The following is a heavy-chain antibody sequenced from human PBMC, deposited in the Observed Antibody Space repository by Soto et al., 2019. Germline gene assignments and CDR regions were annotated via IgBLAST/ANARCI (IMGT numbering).Heavy chain of an antibody. CDR1: GGSFSGYY. CDR3: ARDSSSSYF. D-gene: IGHD6-6*01. J-gene: IGHJ4*02. V-gene: IGHV4-34*01. CDR2: INHSGST. Sequence: QVLLQQWGAGLLEPSETLSLTCAVYGGSFSGYYWSWIRQPPGKGLEWIGEINHSGSTNYNPSLKSRVTISVDTSKNQFSLKMSSVTAADTAVYYCARDSSSSYFWSQGTLVTVSS.